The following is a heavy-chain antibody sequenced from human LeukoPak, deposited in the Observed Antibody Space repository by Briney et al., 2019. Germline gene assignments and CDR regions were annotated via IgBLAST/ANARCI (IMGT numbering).Heavy chain of an antibody. CDR3: ARGTIGDYLDY. CDR1: GFSVDDYG. Sequence: PGGSLRLACAASGFSVDDYGMSWVRQPPGKGLEWVSGINWSGGSTGYADSVKGRFTISRDNAKNSLYLQTNSLRAEDTSLYRCARGTIGDYLDYWGQGTLVTVSS. J-gene: IGHJ4*02. D-gene: IGHD4-17*01. V-gene: IGHV3-20*01. CDR2: INWSGGST.